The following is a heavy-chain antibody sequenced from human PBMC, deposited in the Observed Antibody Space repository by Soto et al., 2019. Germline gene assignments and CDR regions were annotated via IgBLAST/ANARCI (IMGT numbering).Heavy chain of an antibody. V-gene: IGHV4-34*01. CDR3: SRGDDAMLPPNFDY. CDR2: ITEGGTT. J-gene: IGHJ4*02. Sequence: PSETLSLTCAVHGDSFSGYFWTWIRQPPGKGLEWIAEITEGGTTNYSPSLKSRVSIAVDSSKRQFSLTLSSVTAADTAMYYCSRGDDAMLPPNFDYWSQGSLVTVSS. D-gene: IGHD1-1*01. CDR1: GDSFSGYF.